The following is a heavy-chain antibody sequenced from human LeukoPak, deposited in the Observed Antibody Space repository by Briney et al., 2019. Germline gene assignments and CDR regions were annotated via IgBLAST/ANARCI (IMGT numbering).Heavy chain of an antibody. J-gene: IGHJ3*02. D-gene: IGHD1-26*01. CDR3: AKDEMIVGAWWSAFDI. CDR2: ISWNSGSI. V-gene: IGHV3-9*01. CDR1: GFTFDDYA. Sequence: PGGSLRLSCAASGFTFDDYAMHWVRQAPGKGLEWVSGISWNSGSICYADSVKGRYTISRDNAKNSLYLQMNSLRAEDTALYYCAKDEMIVGAWWSAFDIWGQGTMVTVSS.